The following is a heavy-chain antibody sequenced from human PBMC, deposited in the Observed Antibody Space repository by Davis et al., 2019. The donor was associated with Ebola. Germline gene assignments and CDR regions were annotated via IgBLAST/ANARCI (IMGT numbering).Heavy chain of an antibody. CDR2: ANSDGSTT. Sequence: PGGSLRLSCAASGFTFSSYAMHWVRQAPGKGLEWVSRANSDGSTTGYGDSVKGRFTIARDNARNTLYLQLNSLRAEDTAVYYCSREVRGGFSPMDLWGTGTTVTVSS. CDR1: GFTFSSYA. D-gene: IGHD3-10*01. CDR3: SREVRGGFSPMDL. V-gene: IGHV3-74*01. J-gene: IGHJ6*04.